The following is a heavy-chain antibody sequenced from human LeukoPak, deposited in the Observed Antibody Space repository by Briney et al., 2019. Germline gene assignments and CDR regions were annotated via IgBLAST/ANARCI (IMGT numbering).Heavy chain of an antibody. D-gene: IGHD6-19*01. V-gene: IGHV4-38-2*02. J-gene: IGHJ4*02. CDR3: ARHGYIAVAGTVDY. CDR1: GYSISSGHY. Sequence: PSETLSLTCTVSGYSISSGHYWGWVRQPPGKGLEWIGSIYHSGNTYCNPSLKSRVTISVDTSKNQFSLNLSSVTAADTAVYYCARHGYIAVAGTVDYWGQGTLITVSP. CDR2: IYHSGNT.